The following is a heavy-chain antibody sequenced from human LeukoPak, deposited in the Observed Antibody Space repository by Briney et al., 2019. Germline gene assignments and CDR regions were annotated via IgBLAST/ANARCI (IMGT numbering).Heavy chain of an antibody. CDR3: ARDGSGSFDY. CDR1: GFTFSSYG. V-gene: IGHV3-23*01. J-gene: IGHJ4*02. Sequence: GGSLRLSCAASGFTFSSYGMSWVRQAPGKGLEWVSAISGSGGSTYYADSVKGRFTISRDNSKNTLYLQMNSLRAEDTAVYYCARDGSGSFDYWGQGTLVTVSS. CDR2: ISGSGGST. D-gene: IGHD3-10*01.